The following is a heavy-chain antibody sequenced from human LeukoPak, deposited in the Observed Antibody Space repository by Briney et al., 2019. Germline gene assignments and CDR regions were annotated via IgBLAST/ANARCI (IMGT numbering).Heavy chain of an antibody. V-gene: IGHV4-59*01. D-gene: IGHD3-22*01. J-gene: IGHJ4*02. CDR1: GGSISSYY. CDR3: ARGGFAYYYDSSGYYYFDY. CDR2: IYYSGST. Sequence: SETPSLPFPVSGGSISSYYWSWIRPPPGKGLGWVGYIYYSGSTNYNPSLKSRVTISVDTSKNQFSLKLSSVTAADTAVYYCARGGFAYYYDSSGYYYFDYWGQGTLVTVSS.